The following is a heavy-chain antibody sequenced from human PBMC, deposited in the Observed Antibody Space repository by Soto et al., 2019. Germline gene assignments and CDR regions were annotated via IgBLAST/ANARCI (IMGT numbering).Heavy chain of an antibody. CDR3: ARVPTTVTTLGWFDP. CDR1: GGTFSSYT. Sequence: QVQLVQSGAEVKKPGSSVKVSCKASGGTFSSYTISWERQAPGQGLEWMGRIIPILGIANYAQKFQGRVTLTANKSKSQAYMELSSLRSEDTAVYYCARVPTTVTTLGWFDPWGQGTLVTVSS. D-gene: IGHD4-17*01. V-gene: IGHV1-69*02. J-gene: IGHJ5*02. CDR2: IIPILGIA.